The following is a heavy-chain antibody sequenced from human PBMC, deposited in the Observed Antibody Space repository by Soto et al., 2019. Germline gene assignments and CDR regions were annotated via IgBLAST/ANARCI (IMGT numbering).Heavy chain of an antibody. CDR3: ARLIYDSVWGSYRLAGEPKYYFDY. D-gene: IGHD3-16*02. J-gene: IGHJ4*02. V-gene: IGHV4-39*01. CDR1: GGSISSSSYY. Sequence: SETLSLTCTVSGGSISSSSYYWGWIRQPPGKGLEWIGSIYYSGSTYYNPSLKSRVTISVDTSKNQFSLKLSSVTAADTAVYYCARLIYDSVWGSYRLAGEPKYYFDYWGQGTLVTVSS. CDR2: IYYSGST.